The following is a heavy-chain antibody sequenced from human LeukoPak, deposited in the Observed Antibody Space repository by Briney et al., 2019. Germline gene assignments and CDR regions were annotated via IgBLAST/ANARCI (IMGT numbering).Heavy chain of an antibody. CDR2: IYYSGST. Sequence: SETLSLTCTVSGGSISSYYWSWIRQPPGKGLEWSGYIYYSGSTNYNASLKSRVTISVDTSKNPFSLKLSSVTAADTAAYYCARRPVAGTGYFDYWGQGTLVTVSS. CDR1: GGSISSYY. D-gene: IGHD1-1*01. J-gene: IGHJ4*02. CDR3: ARRPVAGTGYFDY. V-gene: IGHV4-59*01.